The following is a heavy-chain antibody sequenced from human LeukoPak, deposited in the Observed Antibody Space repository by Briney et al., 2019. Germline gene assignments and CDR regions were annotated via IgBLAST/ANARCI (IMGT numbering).Heavy chain of an antibody. CDR1: GFTFSIYT. Sequence: GGSLRLSCAASGFTFSIYTMSWVRQAPGKGLEWVSTINGDGNTYCADSVKGRFTISRDNSKNTVFLLMNSPRAEDAAVYYCVKDRGSSYRFDYWGQGTLVTVSS. D-gene: IGHD6-6*01. CDR3: VKDRGSSYRFDY. V-gene: IGHV3-23*01. CDR2: INGDGNT. J-gene: IGHJ4*02.